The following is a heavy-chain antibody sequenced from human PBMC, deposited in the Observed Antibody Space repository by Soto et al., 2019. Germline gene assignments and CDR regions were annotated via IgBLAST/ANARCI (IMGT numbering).Heavy chain of an antibody. J-gene: IGHJ6*03. CDR1: GGSFSGYY. CDR2: INHSGST. Sequence: SETLSLTCAVYGGSFSGYYWSWIRQPPGKGLEWIGEINHSGSTNYNPSLKSRVTISVDTSKNQFSLKLSSVTAADTAVYYCARARAYYYYYYMDVWGKGTTVTVSS. V-gene: IGHV4-34*01. CDR3: ARARAYYYYYYMDV.